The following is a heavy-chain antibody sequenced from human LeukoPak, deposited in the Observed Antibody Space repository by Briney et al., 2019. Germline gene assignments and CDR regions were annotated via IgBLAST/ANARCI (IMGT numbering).Heavy chain of an antibody. CDR3: ARNSPGSGGTIDY. Sequence: PGRSLRLSCAASGFTPSSYEINWVRQVPGNGLEWVSYISSSGSTINSADSVKGRFTISRDNDTTSLYLQMNSLTAADTAVYDCARNSPGSGGTIDYWGQGTLVTASS. D-gene: IGHD2-15*01. V-gene: IGHV3-48*03. CDR2: ISSSGSTI. J-gene: IGHJ4*02. CDR1: GFTPSSYE.